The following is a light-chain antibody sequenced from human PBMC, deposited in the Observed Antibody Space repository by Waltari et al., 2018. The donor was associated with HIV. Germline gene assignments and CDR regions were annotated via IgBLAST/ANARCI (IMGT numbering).Light chain of an antibody. CDR1: QNLNNW. CDR3: QHYNGYPIT. CDR2: KTS. V-gene: IGKV1-5*03. J-gene: IGKJ4*01. Sequence: DIQMTQSPSTLSASVGDRVTITCRAIQNLNNWLAWYHQKPGKAPKLLIYKTSTLKSGGPSRFSGSGSGTEFTLTISSLQPDDLATYHCQHYNGYPITFGGGTKVEIK.